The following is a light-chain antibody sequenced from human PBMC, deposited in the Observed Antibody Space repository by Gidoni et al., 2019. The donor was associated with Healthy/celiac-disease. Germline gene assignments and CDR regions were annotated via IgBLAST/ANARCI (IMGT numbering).Light chain of an antibody. CDR2: DVS. CDR3: CSYAGSYTFV. J-gene: IGLJ2*01. Sequence: QSALTQPRSVSGSPGPSVTISCTGTSSDVGGYNYVSLYQQHPGKAPKLMIYDVSKRPSGVPDRFSGSKSGNTASLTISGLQADDEADYYCCSYAGSYTFVFGGGTKLTVL. V-gene: IGLV2-11*01. CDR1: SSDVGGYNY.